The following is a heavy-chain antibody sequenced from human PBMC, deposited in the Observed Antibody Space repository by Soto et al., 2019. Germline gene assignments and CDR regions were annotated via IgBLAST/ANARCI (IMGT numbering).Heavy chain of an antibody. V-gene: IGHV1-69*02. CDR2: IIPILGIA. Sequence: QVPLVQSGAEVKKPGSSVKVSCKASGGTFSSYTISWVRQAPGQGLEWMGRIIPILGIANYAQKFQGRVTITADKSTGTAYMELSSLRSEDTAVYYCARAVAGTTFYYYYGMDVWGQGTTVTVSS. CDR3: ARAVAGTTFYYYYGMDV. D-gene: IGHD6-19*01. J-gene: IGHJ6*02. CDR1: GGTFSSYT.